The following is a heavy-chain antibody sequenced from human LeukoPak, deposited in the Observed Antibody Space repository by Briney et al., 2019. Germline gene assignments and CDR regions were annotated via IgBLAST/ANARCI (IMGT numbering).Heavy chain of an antibody. Sequence: PGGSLRLSCAASGFTFRTYSMSWVRQAPGKGLEWISYIGSSGTVTHYADSVKGRFNISRGNANNSVILQMNSLRAEDTAVYYCVKDTGYSSGWYTSWGQGTLVTVSS. V-gene: IGHV3-48*01. CDR3: VKDTGYSSGWYTS. CDR1: GFTFRTYS. J-gene: IGHJ4*02. CDR2: IGSSGTVT. D-gene: IGHD6-19*01.